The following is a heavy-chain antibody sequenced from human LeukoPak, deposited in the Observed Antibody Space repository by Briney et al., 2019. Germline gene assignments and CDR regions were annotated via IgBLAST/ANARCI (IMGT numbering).Heavy chain of an antibody. CDR1: GGSFSRYY. CDR3: ARGATISETGYFDF. Sequence: KPSETLSLTCAVYGGSFSRYYWSWIRQSPGKGLGWIAEIDHRGDTNYNPSVKSRVTISVDTSKNQFSLKMRSLSAADTALYYCARGATISETGYFDFWGQGTLVTVSS. CDR2: IDHRGDT. J-gene: IGHJ4*03. V-gene: IGHV4-34*01. D-gene: IGHD5-24*01.